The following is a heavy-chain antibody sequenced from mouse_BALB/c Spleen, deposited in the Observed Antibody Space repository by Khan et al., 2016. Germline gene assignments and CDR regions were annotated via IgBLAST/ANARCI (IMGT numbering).Heavy chain of an antibody. J-gene: IGHJ3*01. CDR3: ARLHYYGRFAY. CDR1: GFDFSRYW. V-gene: IGHV4-1*02. Sequence: EVKLLESGGGLVQPGGSLKLSCAASGFDFSRYWMSWVRQAPGKGLEWIGEINPDSSTINYTPSLKDKFIISRDNAKHTLYLQMSIVRSEDTAFYYCARLHYYGRFAYWGQGTLVTVSA. CDR2: INPDSSTI. D-gene: IGHD1-2*01.